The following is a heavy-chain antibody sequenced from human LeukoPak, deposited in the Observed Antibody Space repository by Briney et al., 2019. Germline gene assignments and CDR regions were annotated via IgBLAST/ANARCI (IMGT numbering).Heavy chain of an antibody. CDR1: GFTFSFYA. D-gene: IGHD5-18*01. V-gene: IGHV3-64*01. CDR3: ARDIASADTAMVKAPNDY. J-gene: IGHJ4*02. CDR2: ISSNGGST. Sequence: GGSLRLSCAASGFTFSFYAMHWVRQAPGKGLEYVSTISSNGGSTYYANSVKGRFTISRDNSKDTLYLQMGSLRAEDMAVYYCARDIASADTAMVKAPNDYWGQGTLATVSS.